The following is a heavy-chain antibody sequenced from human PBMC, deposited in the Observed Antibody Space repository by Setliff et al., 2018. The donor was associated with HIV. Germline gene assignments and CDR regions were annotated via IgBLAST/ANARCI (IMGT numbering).Heavy chain of an antibody. CDR2: ISYGSTYI. CDR1: GFTFSSSC. D-gene: IGHD3-16*01. J-gene: IGHJ6*03. Sequence: GGSLRLFCVASGFTFSSSCMDWFRQAPGKGLEWVSSISYGSTYIYQSDSVRGRFTISRDDAKKSLYLQMNSLGAEDTAVYYCARSGGIGNYHWDVWGKGTTVTVSS. V-gene: IGHV3-21*01. CDR3: ARSGGIGNYHWDV.